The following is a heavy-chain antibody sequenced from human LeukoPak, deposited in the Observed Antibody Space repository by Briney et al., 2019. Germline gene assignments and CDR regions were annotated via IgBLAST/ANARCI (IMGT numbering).Heavy chain of an antibody. J-gene: IGHJ4*02. CDR3: ARDRFQYYGSGSYFLFDY. CDR2: IYTSGST. Sequence: KPSETLFLTCTVSGGSISSYYWSWIRQPAGKGLEWIGRIYTSGSTNYNPSLKSRVTMSVDTSKNQFSLKLSSVTAADTAVYYCARDRFQYYGSGSYFLFDYWGQGTLVTVSS. D-gene: IGHD3-10*01. CDR1: GGSISSYY. V-gene: IGHV4-4*07.